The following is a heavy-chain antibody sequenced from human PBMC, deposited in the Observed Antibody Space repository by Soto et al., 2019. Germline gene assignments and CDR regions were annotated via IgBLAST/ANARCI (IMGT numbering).Heavy chain of an antibody. J-gene: IGHJ5*02. CDR3: ARRVFP. V-gene: IGHV4-31*01. CDR2: IYYSGST. Sequence: QVQLQESGPGLVKPSQTLSLTCTVSGGSISSGGYYWSWIRQHLGRGLEWIGYIYYSGSTYYNPSPXSXXTISVDTSKNQFSLELTSVTAADTAVYYCARRVFPWGQGTLVTVSS. CDR1: GGSISSGGYY.